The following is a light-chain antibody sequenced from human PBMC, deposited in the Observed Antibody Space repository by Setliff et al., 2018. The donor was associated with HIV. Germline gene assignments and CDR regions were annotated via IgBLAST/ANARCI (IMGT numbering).Light chain of an antibody. CDR3: CSYAGSSTPYV. CDR2: DVT. J-gene: IGLJ1*01. Sequence: PASVSGSPGQSITISCTGTSSDVGGYNYVSWYQQHPGKAPKLMIYDVTKRPSGVSNRFSGSKSGNTASLTISGLQAEDEADYYCCSYAGSSTPYVFGTGTKVTVL. V-gene: IGLV2-23*02. CDR1: SSDVGGYNY.